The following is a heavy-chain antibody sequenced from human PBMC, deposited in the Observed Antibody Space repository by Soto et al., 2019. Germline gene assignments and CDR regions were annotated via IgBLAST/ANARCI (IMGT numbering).Heavy chain of an antibody. CDR2: IYPGDSDT. Sequence: GESLKISCKGSGHTFTDYWIGWVRQLPGKGLEWMGIIYPGDSDTRYSPSFQGQVTISADKSTSTAYLQWSTLKASDTAMYYWASFAYYYGMDVWGQGTTVTVSS. V-gene: IGHV5-51*01. J-gene: IGHJ6*02. CDR1: GHTFTDYW. CDR3: ASFAYYYGMDV.